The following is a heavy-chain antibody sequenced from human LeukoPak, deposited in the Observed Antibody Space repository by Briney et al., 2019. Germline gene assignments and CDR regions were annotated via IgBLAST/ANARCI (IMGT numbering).Heavy chain of an antibody. CDR3: ARDEYPLLGNKGEPFDY. Sequence: QTGGSLRLSCAASGFTFSSYWMSWVRQAPGKGLEWVANIKQDGSEKYYVDSVKGRFTISRDNAKNSLYLQMNSLRAEDTAVYYCARDEYPLLGNKGEPFDYWGQGTLVTVSS. CDR1: GFTFSSYW. V-gene: IGHV3-7*01. J-gene: IGHJ4*02. CDR2: IKQDGSEK. D-gene: IGHD2-2*01.